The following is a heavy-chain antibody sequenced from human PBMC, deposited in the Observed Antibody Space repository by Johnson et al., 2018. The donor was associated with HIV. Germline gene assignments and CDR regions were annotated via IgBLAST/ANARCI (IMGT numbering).Heavy chain of an antibody. CDR2: IPYDGYNK. CDR3: ARDHAYCGGDWCGAFDI. J-gene: IGHJ3*02. CDR1: GFIFSSYA. V-gene: IGHV3-30-3*01. D-gene: IGHD2-21*02. Sequence: QMQLVESGGGVVQPGGSLRISCEASGFIFSSYAMHWVRQAPGKGLEWVAVIPYDGYNKYYADYVRGRFTISRDNSKNTLYLQMSSLRAEDTAVYYCARDHAYCGGDWCGAFDIWGQGTMVTVSS.